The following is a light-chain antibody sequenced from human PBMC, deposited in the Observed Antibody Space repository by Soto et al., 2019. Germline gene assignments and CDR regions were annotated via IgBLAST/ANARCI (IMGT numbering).Light chain of an antibody. J-gene: IGLJ3*02. CDR3: AAWDDTLSGWV. CDR1: SSNIGSNF. Sequence: QSVLTQPPSESGTPGLRVTISCSGSSSNIGSNFVYWYQQFPGTAPKLLIYRNNQRPSGVPDRFSGSKSGTSASLAISGLPTEDEADYYCAAWDDTLSGWVFGGGTKLTVL. CDR2: RNN. V-gene: IGLV1-47*01.